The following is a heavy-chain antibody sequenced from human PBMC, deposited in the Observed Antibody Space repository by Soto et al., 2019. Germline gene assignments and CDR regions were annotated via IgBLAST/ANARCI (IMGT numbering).Heavy chain of an antibody. CDR2: ISYDGSNK. V-gene: IGHV3-30-3*01. J-gene: IGHJ4*02. Sequence: VGSLRLSCAASGFTFSSYAMHWVRQAPGKGLEWVAVISYDGSNKYYADSVKGRFTISRDNSKNTLYLQMNSLRAEDTAVYYCARDSSGWTFDYWGQGTLVTVSS. D-gene: IGHD6-19*01. CDR3: ARDSSGWTFDY. CDR1: GFTFSSYA.